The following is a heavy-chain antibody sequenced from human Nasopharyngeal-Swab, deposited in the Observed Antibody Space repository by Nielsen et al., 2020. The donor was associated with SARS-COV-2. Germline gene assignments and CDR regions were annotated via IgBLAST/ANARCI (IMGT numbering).Heavy chain of an antibody. J-gene: IGHJ4*02. V-gene: IGHV1-46*01. CDR1: GYTFTSYY. CDR3: ARGHSRIIVVVPWRKGYFDY. Sequence: ASVKVSCKASGYTFTSYYMHWVRQAPGQGLEWMGIINHSGGSTSYAQKFQGRVTMTRDTSTSTVYMELSSLRSEDTAVYYCARGHSRIIVVVPWRKGYFDYWGQGTLVTVSS. CDR2: INHSGGST. D-gene: IGHD2-2*01.